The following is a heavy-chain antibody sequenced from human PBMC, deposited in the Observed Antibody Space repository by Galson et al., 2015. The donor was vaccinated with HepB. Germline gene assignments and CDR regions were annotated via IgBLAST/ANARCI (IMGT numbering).Heavy chain of an antibody. V-gene: IGHV3-7*03. Sequence: SLRLSCAASGFTFSSYWMSWVRQAPGKGLEWVANIKQDGSEKYYVDSVKGRFTISRDNAKNSLYLQMNSLRAEDTAVYYCARDSRDKYSSGWYGHDYWGQGTLVTVSS. CDR2: IKQDGSEK. J-gene: IGHJ4*02. D-gene: IGHD6-19*01. CDR3: ARDSRDKYSSGWYGHDY. CDR1: GFTFSSYW.